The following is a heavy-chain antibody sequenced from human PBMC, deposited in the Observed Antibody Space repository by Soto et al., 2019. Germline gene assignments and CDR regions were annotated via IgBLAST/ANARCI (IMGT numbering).Heavy chain of an antibody. CDR3: AREGRSSNWFDP. Sequence: QVQLVQSGAEVKKPGSSVKVSCKASGGTFSSYTISWVRQAPGQGLEWMGRIIPILGIANYAQKFQGRVTITADKSTSTAYMELSSLISEDTAVYYCAREGRSSNWFDPWGQGTLVTVSS. J-gene: IGHJ5*02. CDR1: GGTFSSYT. D-gene: IGHD1-26*01. V-gene: IGHV1-69*08. CDR2: IIPILGIA.